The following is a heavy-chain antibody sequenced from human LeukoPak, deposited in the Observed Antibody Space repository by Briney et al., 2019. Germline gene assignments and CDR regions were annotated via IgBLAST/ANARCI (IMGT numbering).Heavy chain of an antibody. CDR1: GYTFTSYD. V-gene: IGHV1-8*03. Sequence: HRASVKVSCKAPGYTFTSYDINWVRQAPGQGLEWMGWMNPNSGNTGYAQKFQGRVTITRNTSISTAYMELSSLRSEDTAVYYCARARWQQLVFLGPDYYYMDVWGKGTTVTVSS. CDR3: ARARWQQLVFLGPDYYYMDV. J-gene: IGHJ6*03. D-gene: IGHD6-13*01. CDR2: MNPNSGNT.